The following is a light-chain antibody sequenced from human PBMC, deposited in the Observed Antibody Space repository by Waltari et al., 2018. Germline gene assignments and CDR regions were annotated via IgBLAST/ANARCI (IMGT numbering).Light chain of an antibody. CDR2: LGS. V-gene: IGKV2-28*01. CDR1: QNLLHSNGYNY. J-gene: IGKJ5*01. CDR3: MQALQTPPT. Sequence: DIVLTQSPLSLPVTPGEPASISCRSSQNLLHSNGYNYLDWYLQKPGQSPQLLIYLGSNRASGVPDRFSGGGSGTDFTLKISRVESEDVGVYYCMQALQTPPTFGQGTRLEIK.